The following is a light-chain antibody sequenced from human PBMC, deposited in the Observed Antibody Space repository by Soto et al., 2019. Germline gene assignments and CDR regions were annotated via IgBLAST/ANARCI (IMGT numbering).Light chain of an antibody. CDR3: MQGTHWPIT. J-gene: IGKJ5*01. V-gene: IGKV2-30*02. Sequence: DVVLTQSPLSLPVTLGQPASISCRSNQSLVHSYGIAYFSWVQQMPGRSPRRLIYKVSNRDSGVPARFSGSGSGTDFALKISRVEAEDVGVYYCMQGTHWPITFGQGTRLEIK. CDR2: KVS. CDR1: QSLVHSYGIAY.